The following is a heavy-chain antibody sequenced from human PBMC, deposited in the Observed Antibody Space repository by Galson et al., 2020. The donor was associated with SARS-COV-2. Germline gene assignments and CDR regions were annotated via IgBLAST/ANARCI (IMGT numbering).Heavy chain of an antibody. CDR3: AKTSGCGSTSCYWDF. J-gene: IGHJ4*02. CDR1: GFTFNSYA. Sequence: TGGSLRLSCAASGFTFNSYAMTWVRQGPGKGLEWVSLTSSTATITYYADSVKGRFSISRANSKNTLYLQMNSLRAEDTAIYYCAKTSGCGSTSCYWDFWGRGTLVTVSS. D-gene: IGHD2-2*01. V-gene: IGHV3-23*01. CDR2: TSSTATIT.